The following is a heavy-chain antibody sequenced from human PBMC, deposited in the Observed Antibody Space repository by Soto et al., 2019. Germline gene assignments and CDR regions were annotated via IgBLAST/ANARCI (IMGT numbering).Heavy chain of an antibody. CDR1: GYPFTTYY. Sequence: ASVKVSGKVSGYPFTTYYIHWVRQAPGQGLEWMGWIAPRSGGTVYEQKLQGRVTMTRDTAIRTAYIDLSWLTSDDTAVYYCTTDDYGIIHFWGQGSLVTVSS. CDR2: IAPRSGGT. CDR3: TTDDYGIIHF. V-gene: IGHV1-2*02. J-gene: IGHJ4*01. D-gene: IGHD3-10*01.